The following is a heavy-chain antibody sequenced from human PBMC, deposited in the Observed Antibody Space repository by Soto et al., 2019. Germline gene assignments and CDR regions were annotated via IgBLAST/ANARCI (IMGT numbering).Heavy chain of an antibody. CDR3: AREAGSMVRGVSTFDI. D-gene: IGHD3-10*01. V-gene: IGHV3-7*03. J-gene: IGHJ3*02. CDR2: IKQDGSEK. Sequence: EVQVVESGGGLVQPGGSLRLSCAVSGFTFSTYWMSWVRQAPGKGLEWVASIKQDGSEKNYVDSVKGRLTISRDNAKNSLFLQMNSLRAEDTAVYYCAREAGSMVRGVSTFDIWGQGTMVTVSS. CDR1: GFTFSTYW.